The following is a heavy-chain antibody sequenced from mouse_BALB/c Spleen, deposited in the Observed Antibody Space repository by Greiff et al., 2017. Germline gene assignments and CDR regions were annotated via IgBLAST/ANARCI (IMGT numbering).Heavy chain of an antibody. CDR3: ARVGYYGSGAY. V-gene: IGHV4-1*02. CDR2: INPDSSTI. Sequence: AADGVDFSRYWMSWVRQAPGKGLEWIGDINPDSSTINYTPSLKDKFIISRDNANNTLYLQMSKVRSEDTALYYCARVGYYGSGAYWGQGTLVTDSA. D-gene: IGHD1-1*01. J-gene: IGHJ3*01. CDR1: GVDFSRYW.